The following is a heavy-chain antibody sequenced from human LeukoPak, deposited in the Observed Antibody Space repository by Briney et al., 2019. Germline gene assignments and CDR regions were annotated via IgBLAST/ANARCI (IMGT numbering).Heavy chain of an antibody. D-gene: IGHD2-15*01. CDR3: ARDLGDPYCSGGSCPTYYFDY. J-gene: IGHJ4*02. Sequence: GASVKVSCKASGYTFTSYDINWVRQATGQGLEWMGWMNPNSGNTGYAQKFQGRVTITRDTSASTAYMELSSPRSEDTAVYYCARDLGDPYCSGGSCPTYYFDYWGQGTLVTVSS. V-gene: IGHV1-8*03. CDR2: MNPNSGNT. CDR1: GYTFTSYD.